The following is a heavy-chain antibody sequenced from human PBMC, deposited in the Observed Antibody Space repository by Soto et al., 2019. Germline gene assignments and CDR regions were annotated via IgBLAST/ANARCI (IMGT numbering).Heavy chain of an antibody. Sequence: GGSLRLSCAASGFSFGSYALSWVRQAPGKGLEWISTISGSDGKTFYADAVKGRFSISRDTSQNTLYLQMNSLRADDTAIYYCARWSYLDYWGQGTRVTVSS. CDR2: ISGSDGKT. CDR1: GFSFGSYA. V-gene: IGHV3-23*01. D-gene: IGHD3-3*01. CDR3: ARWSYLDY. J-gene: IGHJ4*02.